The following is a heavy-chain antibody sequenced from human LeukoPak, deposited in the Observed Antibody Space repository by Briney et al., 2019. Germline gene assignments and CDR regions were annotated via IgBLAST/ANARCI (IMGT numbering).Heavy chain of an antibody. V-gene: IGHV3-23*01. J-gene: IGHJ4*02. CDR1: GFTLNNYA. CDR2: ISESGGNT. CDR3: AKSAYDFWSSFDS. Sequence: GRSLRLSCAASGFTLNNYAMSWFRQPPGRGLEWVSAISESGGNTYFADSVKGRFTISRDNSKNTLYLQMNSLRVEDTAVYYCAKSAYDFWSSFDSWGQGTLVTVSS. D-gene: IGHD3-3*01.